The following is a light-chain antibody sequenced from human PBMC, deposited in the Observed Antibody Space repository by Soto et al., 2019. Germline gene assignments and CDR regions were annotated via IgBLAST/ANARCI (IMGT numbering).Light chain of an antibody. CDR2: DAS. CDR1: QRISSW. V-gene: IGKV1-39*01. CDR3: QQSYSTPWT. J-gene: IGKJ1*01. Sequence: DIQMTQSPSTLPASVGDRVTITCRASQRISSWLAWYQQKPGKAPKLLIYDASSLESGVPSRFSGSGSGTDFTLTISSLQPEDFATYYCQQSYSTPWTFGQGTKVDIK.